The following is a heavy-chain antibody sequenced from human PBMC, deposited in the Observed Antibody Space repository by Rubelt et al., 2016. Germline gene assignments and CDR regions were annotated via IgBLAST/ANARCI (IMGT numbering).Heavy chain of an antibody. CDR1: GYTFTSYG. J-gene: IGHJ6*02. Sequence: QVQLVQSGAEVKKPGASVKVSCKASGYTFTSYGISWVRQAPGQGLEWMGGIIPIFGTANYAQKCQGRVTIAADESTSSAYMERSSLRSEDTAVYYCARGRELYYYGMDVWGQGTTVTVSS. CDR3: ARGRELYYYGMDV. D-gene: IGHD1-7*01. CDR2: IIPIFGTA. V-gene: IGHV1-69*13.